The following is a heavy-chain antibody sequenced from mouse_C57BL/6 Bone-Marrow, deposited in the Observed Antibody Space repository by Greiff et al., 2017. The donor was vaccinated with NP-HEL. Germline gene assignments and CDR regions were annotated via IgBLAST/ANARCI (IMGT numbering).Heavy chain of an antibody. CDR3: ARSTPVVATDY. Sequence: VQLQQPGAELVRPGSSVKLSCKASGYTFTSYWMHWVKQRPIQGLEWIGNIDPSDSETNYNQKFKDKATLTVDKSYRTAYMQLSSLTSEDSSVYYCARSTPVVATDYWGQGTTLTVSS. CDR2: IDPSDSET. CDR1: GYTFTSYW. V-gene: IGHV1-52*01. J-gene: IGHJ2*01. D-gene: IGHD1-1*01.